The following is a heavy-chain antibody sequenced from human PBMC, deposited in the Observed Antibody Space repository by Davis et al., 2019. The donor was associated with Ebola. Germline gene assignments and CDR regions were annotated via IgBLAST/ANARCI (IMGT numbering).Heavy chain of an antibody. Sequence: GGSLRLSCAASGFTFSSYSMNWVRQAPGKGLEWVSSISSSSSYIYYADSVKGRFTISRDNAKNLLYLQMNSLRAEDTAVYYCARASGSYYFDYWGQGTLVTVSS. CDR2: ISSSSSYI. J-gene: IGHJ4*02. D-gene: IGHD1-26*01. V-gene: IGHV3-21*01. CDR3: ARASGSYYFDY. CDR1: GFTFSSYS.